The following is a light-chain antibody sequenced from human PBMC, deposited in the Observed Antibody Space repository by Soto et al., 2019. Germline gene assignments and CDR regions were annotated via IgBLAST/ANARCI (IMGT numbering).Light chain of an antibody. CDR2: EVN. J-gene: IGLJ1*01. CDR3: TSHAGTINFPYI. V-gene: IGLV2-8*01. CDR1: SSDVGAYNY. Sequence: QSVLTQPPSASGSPGQSVTISCTGTSSDVGAYNYVSWYQHHPGKASKLMVYEVNKRPSGVPDRFSGSKSGNTASLTVSGLQAEDEADYYCTSHAGTINFPYIFETGTKLTVL.